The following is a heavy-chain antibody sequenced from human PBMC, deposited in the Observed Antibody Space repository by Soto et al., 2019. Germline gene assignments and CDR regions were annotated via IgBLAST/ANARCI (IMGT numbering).Heavy chain of an antibody. CDR2: ISGDNVNR. CDR1: GYNLREYG. D-gene: IGHD6-13*01. V-gene: IGHV1-18*01. CDR3: GREGQQLAQEQFFQFNGVDV. Sequence: QVQLVQSGVEVKKPGALVKVSRTAYGYNLREYGVSWLRQAPGLGFEWMGWISGDNVNRRSSQKFQDRLTMTTDTSATTASLELRSLRSDDTALYYCGREGQQLAQEQFFQFNGVDVWGQGTSVTVSS. J-gene: IGHJ6*02.